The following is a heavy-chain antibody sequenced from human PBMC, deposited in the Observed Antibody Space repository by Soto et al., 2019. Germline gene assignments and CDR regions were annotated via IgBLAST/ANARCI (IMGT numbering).Heavy chain of an antibody. V-gene: IGHV3-9*01. CDR2: ISWNSGKI. Sequence: GGSLRLSCAASGFTFDDYAMHWVRQAPGKGLEWVSGISWNSGKIGYADSVKGRFTISRDNVNNSLDLQMNNLRPEDTALYYCAKEIVGAINYWGQGSLVTVSS. CDR1: GFTFDDYA. J-gene: IGHJ4*02. D-gene: IGHD1-26*01. CDR3: AKEIVGAINY.